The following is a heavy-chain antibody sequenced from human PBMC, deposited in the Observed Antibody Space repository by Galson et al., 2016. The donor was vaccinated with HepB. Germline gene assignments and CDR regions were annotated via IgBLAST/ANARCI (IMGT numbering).Heavy chain of an antibody. CDR3: AKRREYCPPVGCSVDY. CDR1: GFTFNKYG. J-gene: IGHJ4*02. V-gene: IGHV3-30*18. Sequence: SLRLSCAASGFTFNKYGMHWVRQAPGKGLEWVAADSVHGGRKWYADSVKGRFTISRDNPNNMLFLQMSSLRADDTAVYYCAKRREYCPPVGCSVDYWGQGTLVSVSS. D-gene: IGHD2/OR15-2a*01. CDR2: DSVHGGRK.